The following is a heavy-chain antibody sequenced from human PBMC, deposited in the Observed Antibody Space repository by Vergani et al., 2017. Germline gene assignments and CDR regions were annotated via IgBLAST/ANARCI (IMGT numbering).Heavy chain of an antibody. Sequence: EVQLVESGGGLVQPGGSLRLSCAASGFTFSSYEMNWVRQAPGKGLEWVSYISSSGSTIYYADSVKGRFTISRDNAKNSLYLKMNSLRAEDTAVYYCAGDIGGDGDYGDYYYGMDVWGQGTTVTVSS. CDR3: AGDIGGDGDYGDYYYGMDV. CDR1: GFTFSSYE. J-gene: IGHJ6*02. D-gene: IGHD4-17*01. CDR2: ISSSGSTI. V-gene: IGHV3-48*03.